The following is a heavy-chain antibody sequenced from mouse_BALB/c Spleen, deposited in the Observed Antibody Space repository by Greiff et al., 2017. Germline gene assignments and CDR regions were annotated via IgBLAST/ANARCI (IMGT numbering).Heavy chain of an antibody. Sequence: EVKVVESGGGLVKPGGSLKLSCAASGFAFSSYDMSWVRQTPEKRLEWVAYISSGGGSTYYPDTVKGRFTISRDNAKNTLYLQMSSLKSEDTAMYYCARHTTSYAMDYWGQGTSVTVSA. V-gene: IGHV5-12-1*01. D-gene: IGHD2-12*01. J-gene: IGHJ4*01. CDR1: GFAFSSYD. CDR2: ISSGGGST. CDR3: ARHTTSYAMDY.